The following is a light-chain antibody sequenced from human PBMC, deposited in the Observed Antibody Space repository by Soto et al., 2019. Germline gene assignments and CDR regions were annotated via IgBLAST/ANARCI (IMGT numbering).Light chain of an antibody. V-gene: IGLV2-11*01. CDR2: DVT. CDR1: GSDVGDSSH. CDR3: CSYAGSSSFRVL. Sequence: QSALTQPRSVSGSPGQSVTISCTATGSDVGDSSHVSWYQLHPGKAPKLMIYDVTKRPSGVPDRFSGSKSGNTASLIISGLQAADEAEYYCCCCSYAGSSSFRVLFGGGTQLTVL. J-gene: IGLJ2*01.